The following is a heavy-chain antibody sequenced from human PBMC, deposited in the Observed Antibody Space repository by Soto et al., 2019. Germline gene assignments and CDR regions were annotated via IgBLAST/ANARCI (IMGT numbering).Heavy chain of an antibody. J-gene: IGHJ5*02. CDR1: GGTFSSYA. D-gene: IGHD2-15*01. CDR3: AADDSPVPLLFDP. CDR2: IIPIFGTA. Sequence: SVKVSCKASGGTFSSYAISWVRQAPGQGLEWMGGIIPIFGTANYAQKFQGRVTITGDESTSTAYMELSSLRSEDTAVYYCAADDSPVPLLFDPWGQGTLVTVSS. V-gene: IGHV1-69*13.